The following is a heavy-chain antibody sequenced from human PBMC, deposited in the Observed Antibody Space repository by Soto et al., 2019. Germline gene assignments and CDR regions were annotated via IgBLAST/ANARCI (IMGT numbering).Heavy chain of an antibody. V-gene: IGHV1-58*01. CDR3: AARNDSSGYYYYYGMDV. CDR1: GFTFTSSD. CDR2: IVGGSGNT. J-gene: IGHJ6*02. D-gene: IGHD3-22*01. Sequence: PVKVSCKASGFTFTSSDVQWVRQAHGQRLEWIGWIVGGSGNTNYAQKFQERVTITRDMSTSTAYMELSSLRSEDTAVYYCAARNDSSGYYYYYGMDVWGQGTTVTVSS.